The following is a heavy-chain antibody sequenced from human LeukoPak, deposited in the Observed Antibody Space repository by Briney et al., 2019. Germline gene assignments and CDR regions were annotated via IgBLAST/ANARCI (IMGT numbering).Heavy chain of an antibody. D-gene: IGHD4-23*01. CDR2: ISYDGSNK. V-gene: IGHV3-30*04. J-gene: IGHJ6*02. CDR1: GFTFSSYA. Sequence: GGSLRLSCTASGFTFSSYAMHWVRQAPGKGLEWEAVISYDGSNKYYADSVKGRFTISRDDSKNTLYLQMNSLRAEDTAVYYCARDFGNSDTYYYYYGMDVWGQGTTVTVSS. CDR3: ARDFGNSDTYYYYYGMDV.